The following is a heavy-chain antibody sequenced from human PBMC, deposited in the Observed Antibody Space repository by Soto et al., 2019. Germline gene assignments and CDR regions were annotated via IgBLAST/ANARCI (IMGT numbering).Heavy chain of an antibody. CDR1: GGSISSGGYY. CDR2: IYYSGST. J-gene: IGHJ2*01. V-gene: IGHV4-31*03. D-gene: IGHD2-21*02. CDR3: ASAYCGGDCYSSWYFDL. Sequence: QVQLQESGPGLVKPSQTLSLTCTVSGGSISSGGYYWSWIRQHPGKGMEWIGYIYYSGSTYYNPSLKSRVTIAVDTSKNQFSLKLSSVTAADTAVYYCASAYCGGDCYSSWYFDLWGRGTLVTVSS.